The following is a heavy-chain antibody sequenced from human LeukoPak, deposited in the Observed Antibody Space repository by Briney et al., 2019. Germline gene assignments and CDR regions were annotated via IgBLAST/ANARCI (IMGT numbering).Heavy chain of an antibody. CDR2: INPNSGGT. CDR1: GYTFTGYY. J-gene: IGHJ5*02. Sequence: ASVKVSCTASGYTFTGYYMHWVRQAPGQGLEWMGRINPNSGGTNYAQKFQGRVTMTRDTSISTAYMELSRLRSDDTAVYYCATATTYCSGGSCYVGSWFDPWGQGTLVTVSS. CDR3: ATATTYCSGGSCYVGSWFDP. D-gene: IGHD2-15*01. V-gene: IGHV1-2*06.